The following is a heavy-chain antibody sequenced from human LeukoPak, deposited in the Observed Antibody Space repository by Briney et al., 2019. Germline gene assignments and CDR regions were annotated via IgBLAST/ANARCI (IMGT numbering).Heavy chain of an antibody. CDR2: ISGSGGST. Sequence: GGSLRLSCAASGFTFSSYAMSWVRQAPGKGLEWVSAISGSGGSTYYADSVKGRFTISRDNSKNTLYLQMNSLRAEDTAVYYCATDIVVVVAATLPGGGQKGYWGQGTLVTVSS. CDR3: ATDIVVVVAATLPGGGQKGY. D-gene: IGHD2-15*01. CDR1: GFTFSSYA. V-gene: IGHV3-23*01. J-gene: IGHJ4*02.